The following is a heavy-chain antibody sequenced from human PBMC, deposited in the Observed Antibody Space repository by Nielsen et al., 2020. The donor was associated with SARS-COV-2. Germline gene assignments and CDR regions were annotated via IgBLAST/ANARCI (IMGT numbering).Heavy chain of an antibody. CDR3: ARDQLWSSGYMDV. CDR2: IYYSGST. Sequence: SETLSLTCTVSGGSISSYYWSWIRQPPGKGLEWIGYIYYSGSTNYNPSLKSRVTISVDTSKNQFSLELSSVTAADTAVYYCARDQLWSSGYMDVWGKGTTVTVSS. CDR1: GGSISSYY. D-gene: IGHD5-18*01. V-gene: IGHV4-59*12. J-gene: IGHJ6*03.